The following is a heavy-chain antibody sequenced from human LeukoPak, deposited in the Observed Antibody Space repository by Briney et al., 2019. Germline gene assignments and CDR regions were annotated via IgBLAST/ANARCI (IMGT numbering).Heavy chain of an antibody. CDR2: IYHSGST. Sequence: RTSQTLTLTCAVSGGSISSGGYSWSWIRQPPGKGLEWIGYIYHSGSTYYNPSLKSRVTISVDRSKNQFSLKLSSVTAADTAVYYCARLNYDFWSGYYMKSCFDYWGQGTLVTVSS. V-gene: IGHV4-30-2*01. CDR3: ARLNYDFWSGYYMKSCFDY. J-gene: IGHJ4*02. D-gene: IGHD3-3*01. CDR1: GGSISSGGYS.